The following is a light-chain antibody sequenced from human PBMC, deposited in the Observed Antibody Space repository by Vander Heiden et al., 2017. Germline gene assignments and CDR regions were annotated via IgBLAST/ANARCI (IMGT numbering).Light chain of an antibody. CDR2: KAS. V-gene: IGKV1-5*03. Sequence: DIKMTQSPSTLSASVGDRVTITCRASQSISSWLAWYQQKPGKAPKVLIYKASSLQSGVPSRFSGSGSETEFTLTISSLQPDDFATYYCQQYNTNSETFGQGTKVEIK. J-gene: IGKJ1*01. CDR1: QSISSW. CDR3: QQYNTNSET.